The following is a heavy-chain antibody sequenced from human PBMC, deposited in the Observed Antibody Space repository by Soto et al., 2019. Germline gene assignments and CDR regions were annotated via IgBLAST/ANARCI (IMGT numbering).Heavy chain of an antibody. CDR2: IYHSGST. CDR1: CGSISSGGYS. D-gene: IGHD4-17*01. J-gene: IGHJ3*02. Sequence: PSETLSLTCAVSCGSISSGGYSWSWIRQPPGKGLEWIGYIYHSGSTYYNPSLKSRVTISVDRSKNQFSLKLSPVTAADTAVYYCARAELDYGGNFDAFDIWGKGTMVTVSS. CDR3: ARAELDYGGNFDAFDI. V-gene: IGHV4-30-2*01.